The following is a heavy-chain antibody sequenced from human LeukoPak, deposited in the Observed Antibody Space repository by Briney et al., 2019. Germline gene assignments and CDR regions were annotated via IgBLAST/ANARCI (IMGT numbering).Heavy chain of an antibody. Sequence: PSETLSLTCTVSGGSISSYYWSWTRQPPGKGLEWIGYIYTSGSTNYNPSLKSRVTISVDTSKNQFSLKLSSVTAADTAVYYCAGYDSSGYYWDYWGQGTLVTVSS. V-gene: IGHV4-4*09. J-gene: IGHJ4*02. CDR1: GGSISSYY. CDR3: AGYDSSGYYWDY. CDR2: IYTSGST. D-gene: IGHD3-22*01.